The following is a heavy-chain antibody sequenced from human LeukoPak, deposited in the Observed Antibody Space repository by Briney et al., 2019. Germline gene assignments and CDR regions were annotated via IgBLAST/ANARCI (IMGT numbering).Heavy chain of an antibody. CDR2: IRSKTYGGAI. Sequence: PGGSLRLSCTTSGFFFGAYAMSWFRQAPGKGLEWVGFIRSKTYGGAIEYAASVKGRFTISRDDSTGIAYLQMNSLKTEDTAVYYCARDQLGGDPDDYYYYYMDVWGKGTTVTVSS. CDR1: GFFFGAYA. CDR3: ARDQLGGDPDDYYYYYMDV. V-gene: IGHV3-49*03. J-gene: IGHJ6*03. D-gene: IGHD4-17*01.